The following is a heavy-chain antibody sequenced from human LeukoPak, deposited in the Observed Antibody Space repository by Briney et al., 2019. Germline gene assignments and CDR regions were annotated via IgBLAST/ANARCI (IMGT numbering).Heavy chain of an antibody. Sequence: GGSLRLSCAASGFTFSSYNMNWVRQPPGKGLEWISFISNSSLYIYYADSLKGRFNISRDNAKNSLYLQMNSLRADDTAVYYCARSGGSRGDAFDIWGQGKMVTVSS. CDR1: GFTFSSYN. CDR2: ISNSSLYI. V-gene: IGHV3-21*01. J-gene: IGHJ3*02. CDR3: ARSGGSRGDAFDI. D-gene: IGHD2-15*01.